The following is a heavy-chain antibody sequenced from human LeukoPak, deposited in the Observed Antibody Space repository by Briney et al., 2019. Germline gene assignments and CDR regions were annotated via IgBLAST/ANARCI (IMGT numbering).Heavy chain of an antibody. J-gene: IGHJ4*02. D-gene: IGHD2-15*01. CDR2: VSGSDENK. Sequence: GGSLRLSCAASGFTFSDYYMTWLRQAPGQGLEGISYVSGSDENKYYAGSVRGRFAISRDNAEKSLFLQMSNGRAEDTAVYYCARAGLGGHYIDYWGQGTLVTVSS. CDR3: ARAGLGGHYIDY. V-gene: IGHV3-11*01. CDR1: GFTFSDYY.